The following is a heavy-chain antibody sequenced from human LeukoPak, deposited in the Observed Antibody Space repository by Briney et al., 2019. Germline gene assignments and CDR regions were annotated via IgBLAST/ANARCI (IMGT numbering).Heavy chain of an antibody. CDR3: ARDIVATIGSTEQIKFDY. CDR2: ISSSSSYI. Sequence: GVYMRRSWWESGLTVRSYGMDGVRKAIGKGLEWVSSISSSSSYIYYADSVKGRFTISRDNGKNSLYLQMNSLRAEDTAVYYCARDIVATIGSTEQIKFDYWGQGTLVTVSS. CDR1: GLTVRSYG. V-gene: IGHV3-21*01. J-gene: IGHJ4*02. D-gene: IGHD5-12*01.